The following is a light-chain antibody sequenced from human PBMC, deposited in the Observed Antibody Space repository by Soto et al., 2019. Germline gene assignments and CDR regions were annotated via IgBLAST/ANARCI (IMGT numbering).Light chain of an antibody. V-gene: IGLV2-14*01. CDR2: DDS. Sequence: QSALTQPASVSGSPGQSIAISCTGTSSDVGGYKSVSWYQQHPGKAPKLMMYDDSDRPLGASDRFSGSKSGNTASLTISGLRAEDEADYYCSSYSTTNTRVFGAGTKLTVL. CDR3: SSYSTTNTRV. CDR1: SSDVGGYKS. J-gene: IGLJ1*01.